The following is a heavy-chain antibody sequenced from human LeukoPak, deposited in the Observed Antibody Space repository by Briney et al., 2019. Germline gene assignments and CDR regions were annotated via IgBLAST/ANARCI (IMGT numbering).Heavy chain of an antibody. CDR1: GFTFSNAW. V-gene: IGHV3-11*04. CDR2: IDGSGSTT. CDR3: ARVSKNLFDY. Sequence: GGSLRLSCAASGFTFSNAWMSWVRQAPGKGLEWVSYIDGSGSTTYYADSVKGRFTISRDNAKNSLYLQMNSLRAEDTALYYCARVSKNLFDYWGQGTLVTVSS. J-gene: IGHJ4*02.